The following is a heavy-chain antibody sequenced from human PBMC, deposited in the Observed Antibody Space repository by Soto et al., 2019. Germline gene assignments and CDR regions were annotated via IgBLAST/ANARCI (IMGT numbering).Heavy chain of an antibody. CDR2: IFQSGST. CDR3: ARGRGRYSSGWSWFDP. J-gene: IGHJ5*02. CDR1: GGTSRSPDW. V-gene: IGHV4-4*02. Sequence: SETLSLTCGVSGGTSRSPDWWTWVRQPPGKGLEWIGEIFQSGSTNYTPSLESRVTISVDKSKNQFSLTLTSVTAADTAVYFCARGRGRYSSGWSWFDPWGQGILVTVSS. D-gene: IGHD6-19*01.